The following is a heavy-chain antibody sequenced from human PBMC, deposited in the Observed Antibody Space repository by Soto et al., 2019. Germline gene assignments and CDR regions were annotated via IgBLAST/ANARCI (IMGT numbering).Heavy chain of an antibody. V-gene: IGHV3-9*01. CDR3: AKDLSAGWYDAFDI. J-gene: IGHJ3*02. CDR1: GFTFDDYA. D-gene: IGHD6-19*01. CDR2: ISWNSGSI. Sequence: EVQLVESGGGLVQPGRSLRLSCAASGFTFDDYAMHWVRQAPGKGLEWVSGISWNSGSIGYADSVKGRFTISRDNAKNSLYLQMNSLRAENTAYYYCAKDLSAGWYDAFDIWGQGTMVTVSS.